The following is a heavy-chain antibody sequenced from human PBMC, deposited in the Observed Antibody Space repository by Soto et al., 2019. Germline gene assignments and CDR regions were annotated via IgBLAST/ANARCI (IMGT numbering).Heavy chain of an antibody. CDR1: GFTFSSYA. D-gene: IGHD1-26*01. CDR3: AGGSRAATTACWY. J-gene: IGHJ4*02. V-gene: IGHV3-30-3*01. Sequence: GGSLRLSCAASGFTFSSYAMHWVRQAPGKGLEWVAVISYDGSNKYYADSVKGRFTISRDNSKNTLYLQMNSLRAEDTAVYYWAGGSRAATTACWYWRRGTLVSVAS. CDR2: ISYDGSNK.